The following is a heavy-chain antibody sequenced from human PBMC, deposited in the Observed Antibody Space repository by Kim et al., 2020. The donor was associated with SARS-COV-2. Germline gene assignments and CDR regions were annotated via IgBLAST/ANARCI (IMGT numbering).Heavy chain of an antibody. J-gene: IGHJ3*02. Sequence: STPSHEMRVPISVDASKNLFSLKLSSVTAADTSVYYCARVHSGSYYAFDIWGQGTMVTVSS. D-gene: IGHD1-26*01. CDR3: ARVHSGSYYAFDI. V-gene: IGHV4-34*13.